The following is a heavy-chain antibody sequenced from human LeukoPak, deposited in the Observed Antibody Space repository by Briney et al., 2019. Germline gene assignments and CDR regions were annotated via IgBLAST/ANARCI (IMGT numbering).Heavy chain of an antibody. CDR2: IGSSSSYI. J-gene: IGHJ4*02. Sequence: PGGSLRLSCAASGFTFSSYSMNWVRQAPGKGLEWVSSIGSSSSYIYYADSVKGRFTISRDNAKNSLYLQMNSLRAEDTAVYYCAGALTIFGVVVGYWGQGTLVTVSS. CDR3: AGALTIFGVVVGY. V-gene: IGHV3-21*01. CDR1: GFTFSSYS. D-gene: IGHD3-3*01.